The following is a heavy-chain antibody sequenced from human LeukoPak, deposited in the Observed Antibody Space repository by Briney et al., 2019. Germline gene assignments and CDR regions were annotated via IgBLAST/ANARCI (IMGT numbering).Heavy chain of an antibody. CDR1: GFTFSSYS. Sequence: GGSLRLSCAASGFTFSSYSMTWVRQAPGKGLEWVSSISSSSSYIYYAGSVKGRFTISRDNAKNSLYLQMNSLRAEDTAVYYCARESSPEDAFDIWGQGTMVTVSS. V-gene: IGHV3-21*01. CDR2: ISSSSSYI. J-gene: IGHJ3*02. CDR3: ARESSPEDAFDI.